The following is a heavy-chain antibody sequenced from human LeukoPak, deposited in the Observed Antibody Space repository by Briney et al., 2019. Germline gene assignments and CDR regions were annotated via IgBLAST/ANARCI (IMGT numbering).Heavy chain of an antibody. CDR1: GFTFSSYG. V-gene: IGHV3-33*01. J-gene: IGHJ4*02. CDR3: ARDPGYTGTALDY. D-gene: IGHD6-13*01. Sequence: GRSLRLSCAASGFTFSSYGMHWVRKAPGKGLEWVAVIWYDGSNKYYADSVKGRFTISRDNSKNTLYLQMNSLRAEDTAVYYCARDPGYTGTALDYWGQGTLVTVSS. CDR2: IWYDGSNK.